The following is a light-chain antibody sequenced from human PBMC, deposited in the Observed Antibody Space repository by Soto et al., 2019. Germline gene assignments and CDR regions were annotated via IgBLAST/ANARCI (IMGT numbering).Light chain of an antibody. CDR3: QQYRSYPVT. Sequence: DIQMTQSPSSLSASIGDRVTITCRASHDISNFLAWFQQKPGKAPKSLISAASSLQSGVPSKFSGSGSGTDFTLSINSLQPEDSATYYCQQYRSYPVTFGQGTRLEIK. V-gene: IGKV1-16*02. J-gene: IGKJ5*01. CDR2: AAS. CDR1: HDISNF.